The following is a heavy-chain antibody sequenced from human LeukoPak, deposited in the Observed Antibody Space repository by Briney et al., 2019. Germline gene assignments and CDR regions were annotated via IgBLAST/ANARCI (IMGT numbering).Heavy chain of an antibody. J-gene: IGHJ6*02. CDR2: ISSKGGAI. V-gene: IGHV3-48*03. Sequence: PGRSLRLSCAASGFTFRNYQMNWVRQAPGKGLDWVSYISSKGGAIYYADSVKGRFTVSRDNAKNSLYLQMDSLRVEDTALYYCARGGDGHNWENFYYGMDVWGQGTTVTVSS. CDR3: ARGGDGHNWENFYYGMDV. D-gene: IGHD5-24*01. CDR1: GFTFRNYQ.